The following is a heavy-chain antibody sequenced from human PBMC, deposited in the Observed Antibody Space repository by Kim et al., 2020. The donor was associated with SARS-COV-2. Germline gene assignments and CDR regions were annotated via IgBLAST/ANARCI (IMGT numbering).Heavy chain of an antibody. CDR1: GYTFTSYG. D-gene: IGHD6-19*01. V-gene: IGHV1-18*01. CDR2: ISAYNGNT. CDR3: ARDSSGWYRYYYMDV. J-gene: IGHJ6*03. Sequence: ASVKVSCKASGYTFTSYGISFFLHSLLFFFEWMGWISAYNGNTNYAQKLQCRVTMTTDTSTSTAYMELRSLRSDDTAVYYCARDSSGWYRYYYMDVWGKGTTVTVSS.